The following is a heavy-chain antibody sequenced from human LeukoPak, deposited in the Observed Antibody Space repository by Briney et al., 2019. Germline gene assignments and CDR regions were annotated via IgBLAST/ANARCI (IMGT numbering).Heavy chain of an antibody. D-gene: IGHD6-19*01. V-gene: IGHV1-18*01. CDR3: ARIAGYSSGPNWFDP. CDR2: ISAYNGNT. J-gene: IGHJ5*02. CDR1: GYTFTSYG. Sequence: ASVKVSCKASGYTFTSYGISWVRQAPGQGLEWMGWISAYNGNTNYAQKLQGRVTVTTDTSTSTAYMELRSLRSDDTAVYYCARIAGYSSGPNWFDPWGQGTLVTVSS.